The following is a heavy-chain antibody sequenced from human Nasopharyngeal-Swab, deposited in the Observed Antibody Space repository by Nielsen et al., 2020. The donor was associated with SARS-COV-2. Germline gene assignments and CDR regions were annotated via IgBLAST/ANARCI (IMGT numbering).Heavy chain of an antibody. CDR2: IYYSGST. Sequence: TLSLTCTVSGGSISSGGYYWSWIRQHPGKGLEWIGYIYYSGSTYYNPSLKSRVTISVDTSKNQFSLKLSSVTAADTAVYYCARAVYDFWSGSTWGFDYWGQGTLVTVSS. CDR1: GGSISSGGYY. V-gene: IGHV4-31*03. J-gene: IGHJ4*02. CDR3: ARAVYDFWSGSTWGFDY. D-gene: IGHD3-3*01.